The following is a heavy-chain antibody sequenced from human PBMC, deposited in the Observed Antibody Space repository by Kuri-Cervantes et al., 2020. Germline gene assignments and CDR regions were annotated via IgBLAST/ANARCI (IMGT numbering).Heavy chain of an antibody. V-gene: IGHV1-69*05. Sequence: SVKVSCKASGGTFSSYAISWVRQAPGQGPEWMGGIIPIFGTANYAQKLQGRVTMTTDTSTSTAYMELRSLRSDDTAVYYCARAGYCSGGSCHAFDIWGQGTMVTVSS. CDR2: IIPIFGTA. CDR1: GGTFSSYA. D-gene: IGHD2-15*01. J-gene: IGHJ3*02. CDR3: ARAGYCSGGSCHAFDI.